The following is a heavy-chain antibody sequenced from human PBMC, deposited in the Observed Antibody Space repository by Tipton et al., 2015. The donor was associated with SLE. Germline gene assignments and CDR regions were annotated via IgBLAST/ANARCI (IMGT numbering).Heavy chain of an antibody. CDR1: GGAISTYY. J-gene: IGHJ3*02. D-gene: IGHD2-21*01. V-gene: IGHV4-59*01. CDR3: ARHSEEAFDI. CDR2: IYYSGST. Sequence: TLSLTCTVSGGAISTYYWSWLRQSPGKGLEWIGYIYYSGSTNYNPSLKSRVTISVDTSKNQFSLKLSSVTAADTAVYYCARHSEEAFDIWGQGTMVAVSS.